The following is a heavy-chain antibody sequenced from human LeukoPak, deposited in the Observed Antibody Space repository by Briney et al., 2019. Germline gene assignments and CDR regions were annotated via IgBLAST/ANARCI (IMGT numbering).Heavy chain of an antibody. D-gene: IGHD5-18*01. Sequence: SQTLSLTCAVSGGSISSGGYSWSWIRQPPGKGLEWIGYIYHSGSTYYNPSLKSRVTISVDRSKNQFSLKLSSVTAADTAVYYCARGGGYSEGDFDYWGQGTLVTVSS. V-gene: IGHV4-30-2*01. CDR1: GGSISSGGYS. J-gene: IGHJ4*02. CDR2: IYHSGST. CDR3: ARGGGYSEGDFDY.